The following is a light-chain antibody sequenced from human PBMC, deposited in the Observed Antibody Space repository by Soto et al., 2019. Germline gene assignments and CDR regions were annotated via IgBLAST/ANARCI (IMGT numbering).Light chain of an antibody. Sequence: ETVMTQSPPTLSVSPGERATLSCRPSQSVSSNLAWYQQKPGQAPRLLIFDASTRATGLPARFSGSGSGTEFILTISSLQSEDFAVYYCQQYNNWPVTFGQGTKV. CDR2: DAS. V-gene: IGKV3-15*01. CDR3: QQYNNWPVT. J-gene: IGKJ1*01. CDR1: QSVSSN.